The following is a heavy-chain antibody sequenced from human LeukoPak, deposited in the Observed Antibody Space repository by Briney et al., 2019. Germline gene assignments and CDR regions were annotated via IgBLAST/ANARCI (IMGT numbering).Heavy chain of an antibody. CDR3: ARDYSYAFDT. D-gene: IGHD2-15*01. Sequence: GGSLRLSCAVSGFTFSSYSMSWIRQAPGKGLEWVANIKQDGSEKYYVDSVKGRFTISRDSAKNSLYLQMNSLRADDSAVYYCARDYSYAFDTWGQGTMVTVSS. J-gene: IGHJ3*02. V-gene: IGHV3-7*04. CDR2: IKQDGSEK. CDR1: GFTFSSYS.